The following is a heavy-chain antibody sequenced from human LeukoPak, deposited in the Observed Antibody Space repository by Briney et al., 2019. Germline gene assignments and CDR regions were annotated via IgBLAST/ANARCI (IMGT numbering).Heavy chain of an antibody. V-gene: IGHV3-9*01. CDR1: GFTFGDYA. Sequence: GRSLRLSCAASGFTFGDYAMHWVRQAPGKGLEWVSGISYNSDTIAYADSVKGRFTISRDNAKNSLYLQMNSLRAEDTALYYCANDYCGGDCYSGWYFDLWGRGTLVTVSS. J-gene: IGHJ2*01. D-gene: IGHD2-21*02. CDR2: ISYNSDTI. CDR3: ANDYCGGDCYSGWYFDL.